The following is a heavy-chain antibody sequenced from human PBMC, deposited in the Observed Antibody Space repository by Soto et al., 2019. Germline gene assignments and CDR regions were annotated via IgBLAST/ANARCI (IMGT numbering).Heavy chain of an antibody. CDR1: GFTVSSNY. J-gene: IGHJ4*02. CDR3: ARDLVDTAMDDTYYFDY. D-gene: IGHD5-18*01. CDR2: IYSGGST. Sequence: GGSLRLSCAASGFTVSSNYMSWVRQAPGKGLEWVSVIYSGGSTYYADSVKGRFTISRDNSKNTLYLQMNSLRAEDTAVYYCARDLVDTAMDDTYYFDYWGQGTLVTVSS. V-gene: IGHV3-66*01.